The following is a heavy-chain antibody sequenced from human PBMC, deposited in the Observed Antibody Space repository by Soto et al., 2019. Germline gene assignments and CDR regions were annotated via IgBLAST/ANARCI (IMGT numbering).Heavy chain of an antibody. J-gene: IGHJ4*02. D-gene: IGHD5-18*01. CDR3: VRGNGYTYGPFDN. V-gene: IGHV3-33*01. CDR1: GFSFESYG. CDR2: IWFDGSDR. Sequence: GGSLRLSCAASGFSFESYGMHWVRQAPGKGLEWVAAIWFDGSDRKYVDYVKGRFTISRDNSKNTVFLQMTSLSAEDTAVYYCVRGNGYTYGPFDNWGQGTLVTVPQ.